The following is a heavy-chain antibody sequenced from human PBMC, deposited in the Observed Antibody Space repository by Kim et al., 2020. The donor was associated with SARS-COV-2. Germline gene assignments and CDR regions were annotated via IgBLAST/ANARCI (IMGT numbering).Heavy chain of an antibody. CDR2: ISSSGSTI. D-gene: IGHD1-26*01. Sequence: GGSLRLSCAASGFTFSDYYMSWIRQAPGKGLEWVSYISSSGSTIYYADSVKGRFTISRDNAKNSLYLQMNSLRAEDTAVYYCARVLPRKVWEPARHLEGDYFDYWGQGTLVTVSS. V-gene: IGHV3-11*01. CDR1: GFTFSDYY. CDR3: ARVLPRKVWEPARHLEGDYFDY. J-gene: IGHJ4*01.